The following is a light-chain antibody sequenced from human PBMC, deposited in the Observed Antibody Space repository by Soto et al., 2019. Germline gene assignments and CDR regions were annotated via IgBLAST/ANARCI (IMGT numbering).Light chain of an antibody. CDR3: QQYGSSPFT. CDR1: QSITRY. J-gene: IGKJ3*01. Sequence: DIQMTQSPSSLFASVGDRVTITCRASQSITRYLNWYQQRPGKAPKLLIFAASSLQSGVPSRFSGSGSGTDFTLTISRLEPEDFAVYYCQQYGSSPFTFGPGTKVDIK. V-gene: IGKV1-39*01. CDR2: AAS.